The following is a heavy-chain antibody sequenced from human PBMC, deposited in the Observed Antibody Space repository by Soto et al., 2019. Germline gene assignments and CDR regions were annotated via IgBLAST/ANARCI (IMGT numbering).Heavy chain of an antibody. J-gene: IGHJ4*02. CDR2: VNPINGNT. V-gene: IGHV1-2*02. Sequence: QVQLVQSGAEVKKPGASVKVSCKTSGYSFSEFRMHWVRQAPGQGLEWMGWVNPINGNTNYAQDFPGRVTMTRDASTKPVYMELSSLTSDDTSTVYCARENWHFDYWGQGTLITVSS. CDR1: GYSFSEFR. CDR3: ARENWHFDY.